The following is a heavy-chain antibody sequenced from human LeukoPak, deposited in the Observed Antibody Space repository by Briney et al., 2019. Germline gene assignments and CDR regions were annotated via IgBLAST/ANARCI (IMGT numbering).Heavy chain of an antibody. CDR1: GGTFSSYA. CDR2: IIPIFGTA. J-gene: IGHJ5*02. CDR3: ARGTAVTTGGWFDP. Sequence: SVKVSCKASGGTFSSYAISWVRQAPGQGLEWMGGIIPIFGTANYAQKFQGRVTITTDESTSTAYMELSSLRSEDTAMYYCARGTAVTTGGWFDPWGQGTLVTVSS. D-gene: IGHD4-11*01. V-gene: IGHV1-69*05.